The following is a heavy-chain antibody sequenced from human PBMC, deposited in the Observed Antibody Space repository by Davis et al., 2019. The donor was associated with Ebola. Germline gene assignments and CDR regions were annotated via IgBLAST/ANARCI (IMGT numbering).Heavy chain of an antibody. Sequence: GESLKISCAASGFVFSSYVMSWVRQAPGKGLEWVANIKQDGSEKYYVDSVKGRFTISRDNAKNSLYLQMNSLRAEDTAVYYCARPLTIYYYYYGMDVWGKGTTVTVSS. J-gene: IGHJ6*04. CDR3: ARPLTIYYYYYGMDV. D-gene: IGHD3-3*01. CDR2: IKQDGSEK. CDR1: GFVFSSYV. V-gene: IGHV3-7*03.